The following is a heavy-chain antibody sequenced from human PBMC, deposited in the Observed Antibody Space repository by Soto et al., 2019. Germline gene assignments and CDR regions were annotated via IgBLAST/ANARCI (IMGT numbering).Heavy chain of an antibody. CDR2: ISGNGGST. CDR3: AKGGEYYDILTGYYRPGAFDI. CDR1: GFTFSSYA. D-gene: IGHD3-9*01. V-gene: IGHV3-23*01. Sequence: GGSLRLSCAASGFTFSSYAMSWVRQAPGKGLEWVSAISGNGGSTYYADSVKGRFTISRDNSKNTLYLQMNSLRAEDTAVYYCAKGGEYYDILTGYYRPGAFDIWGQGTMVTVSS. J-gene: IGHJ3*02.